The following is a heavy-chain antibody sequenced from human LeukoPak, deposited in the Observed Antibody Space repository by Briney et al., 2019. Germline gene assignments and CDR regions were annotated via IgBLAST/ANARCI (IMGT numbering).Heavy chain of an antibody. Sequence: GGSLRLSCAASGFTVTGNYMSWVRQAPGKGLEWVSVIYSGGSTFYADSVKGRFTISRDNSKNTLFLQMHSLRAEDTAVYYCARGAIYVGGVGAQDYWGQGTLVTVSS. V-gene: IGHV3-53*01. CDR2: IYSGGST. CDR3: ARGAIYVGGVGAQDY. CDR1: GFTVTGNY. J-gene: IGHJ4*02. D-gene: IGHD1-26*01.